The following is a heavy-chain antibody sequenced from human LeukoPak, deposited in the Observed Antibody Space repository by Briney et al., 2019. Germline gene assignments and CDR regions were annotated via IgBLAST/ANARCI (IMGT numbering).Heavy chain of an antibody. V-gene: IGHV3-74*01. CDR1: GFTFRSYW. D-gene: IGHD3-22*01. Sequence: PGGSLRLSCAASGFTFRSYWMHWVRQAPGKGLVWVSRINIDGSSGSYADSVEGRFTISRDNAKNTLYLQMNSLRAEDTAVYYCARDRMYYDSSGYQTSEGAFDIWGQGTMVTVSS. CDR2: INIDGSSG. J-gene: IGHJ3*02. CDR3: ARDRMYYDSSGYQTSEGAFDI.